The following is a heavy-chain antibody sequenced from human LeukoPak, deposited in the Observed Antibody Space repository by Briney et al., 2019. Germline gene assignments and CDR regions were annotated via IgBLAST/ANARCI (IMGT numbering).Heavy chain of an antibody. V-gene: IGHV3-30*02. CDR1: GFTFSSYG. J-gene: IGHJ5*02. Sequence: GGSLRLSCAASGFTFSSYGMHWVRQAPGKGLVWVAFIRYDGSNKYYADSVKGRLTISRDNSKNTLYLQMNSLRAEDTAVYYCARDLGQYYDTSDNWFDPWGQGTLVTVSS. D-gene: IGHD3-22*01. CDR2: IRYDGSNK. CDR3: ARDLGQYYDTSDNWFDP.